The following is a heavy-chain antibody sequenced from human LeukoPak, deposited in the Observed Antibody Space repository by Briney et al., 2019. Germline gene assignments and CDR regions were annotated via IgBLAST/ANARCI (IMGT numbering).Heavy chain of an antibody. J-gene: IGHJ4*02. CDR3: ARANYDFWSGYSYYFGY. CDR2: INHSGST. CDR1: GGSFSGYY. V-gene: IGHV4-34*01. Sequence: PSETLSLTCAVYGGSFSGYYWSWIRQPPGKGLEWIGEINHSGSTNYNPSLKSRVTISVDTSKNQFSLKLSSVTAADTAVYYCARANYDFWSGYSYYFGYWGQGTLVTVSS. D-gene: IGHD3-3*01.